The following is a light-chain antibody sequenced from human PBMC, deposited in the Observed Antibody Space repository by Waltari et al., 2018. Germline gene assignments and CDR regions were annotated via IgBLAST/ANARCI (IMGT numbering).Light chain of an antibody. CDR2: DNN. V-gene: IGLV1-51*01. J-gene: IGLJ2*01. Sequence: QSVLTQPPSVSAAPGQKVTISCSGSSSNIGNNYVSWYQQLPGTAPKLLIYDNNKRPAGIPDPFSGSKSGTSDTLGITGLQTGDEADYYCGTWDSSLSAVVFGGGTKLTVL. CDR3: GTWDSSLSAVV. CDR1: SSNIGNNY.